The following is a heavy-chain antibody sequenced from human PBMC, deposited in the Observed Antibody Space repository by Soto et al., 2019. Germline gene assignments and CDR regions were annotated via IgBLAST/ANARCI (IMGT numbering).Heavy chain of an antibody. V-gene: IGHV1-24*01. CDR2: FDPEDGET. CDR1: GYTLTELS. D-gene: IGHD3-22*01. Sequence: GASVKVSCKVSGYTLTELSMHWVRQAPGKGLEWMGGFDPEDGETIYAQKFQGRVTMAEDTSTDTAYMELSSLRSEDTAVYYCATSYYYDSSGYGLYWFDPWGQGNLVTVSS. CDR3: ATSYYYDSSGYGLYWFDP. J-gene: IGHJ5*02.